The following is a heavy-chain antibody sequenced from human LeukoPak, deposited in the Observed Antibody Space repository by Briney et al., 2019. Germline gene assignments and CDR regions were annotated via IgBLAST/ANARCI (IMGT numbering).Heavy chain of an antibody. J-gene: IGHJ4*02. CDR3: GGLRSSGYLIDY. V-gene: IGHV3-53*01. CDR1: GLIVSSNY. CDR2: IYAGGST. D-gene: IGHD3-22*01. Sequence: PGGPLRLSCAASGLIVSSNYMSWVRQATGKGLEWVSVIYAGGSTFYADSVKGRFTISRDSSKNTLYLQMNSLRGEDTAVYYCGGLRSSGYLIDYWGQGTQVTVSS.